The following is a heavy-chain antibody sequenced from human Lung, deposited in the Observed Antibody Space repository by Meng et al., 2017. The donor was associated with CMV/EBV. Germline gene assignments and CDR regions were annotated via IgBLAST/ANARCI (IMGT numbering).Heavy chain of an antibody. V-gene: IGHV4-34*01. J-gene: IGHJ5*01. CDR3: ARLTGTVYVHWFDS. D-gene: IGHD1-7*01. Sequence: GSLRLSCAVYGGSFSGSYWHWIRQPPGMGLEWIGEIDGTGRTKYSLSLNSRVTILLDTSKKQFSLELSSVTAADTAVYYCARLTGTVYVHWFDSWGQGTLVTVSS. CDR2: IDGTGRT. CDR1: GGSFSGSY.